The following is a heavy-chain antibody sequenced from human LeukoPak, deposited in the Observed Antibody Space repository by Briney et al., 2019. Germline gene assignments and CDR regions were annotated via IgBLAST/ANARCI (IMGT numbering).Heavy chain of an antibody. CDR1: GYTFSSYW. CDR2: IRYDGSNK. Sequence: GGSLRLSCAASGYTFSSYWTSWVRQAPGKGLEWVAFIRYDGSNKYYADSVKGRFTISRDNSKNTLYLQMNSLRAEDTAVYYCARNDVWGSYRLPAQIDYWGQGTLVTVSS. V-gene: IGHV3-30*02. D-gene: IGHD3-16*02. J-gene: IGHJ4*02. CDR3: ARNDVWGSYRLPAQIDY.